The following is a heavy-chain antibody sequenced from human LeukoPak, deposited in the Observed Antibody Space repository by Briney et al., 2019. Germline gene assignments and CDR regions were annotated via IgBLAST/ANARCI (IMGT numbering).Heavy chain of an antibody. CDR2: ISYVGTNK. V-gene: IGHV3-30*04. Sequence: GGSLRLSCAASGFTFSSYAMHWVRQAPGKGLEWVAFISYVGTNKNYTDSVEGRFTISRDNSKNTLYLQMNSLRAEDTAVYYCARGDLHYHDSTRRGFDIWGQGTMVTVSS. D-gene: IGHD3-16*01. J-gene: IGHJ3*02. CDR1: GFTFSSYA. CDR3: ARGDLHYHDSTRRGFDI.